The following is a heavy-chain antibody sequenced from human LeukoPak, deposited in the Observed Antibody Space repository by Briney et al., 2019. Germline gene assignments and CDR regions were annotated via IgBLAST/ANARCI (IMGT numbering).Heavy chain of an antibody. V-gene: IGHV3-23*01. CDR1: GFTFTNYA. J-gene: IGHJ3*02. D-gene: IGHD1-26*01. CDR3: AKDGGIVGAMDAFDI. CDR2: ISTSGGST. Sequence: GGSLRLSCAASGFTFTNYAMSWVRQAPGKGLEWVSAISTSGGSTYYADSVKGRFTISRDNSKNTAYLQMNSLRAEDTAVYYCAKDGGIVGAMDAFDIWGQGTMVTVSS.